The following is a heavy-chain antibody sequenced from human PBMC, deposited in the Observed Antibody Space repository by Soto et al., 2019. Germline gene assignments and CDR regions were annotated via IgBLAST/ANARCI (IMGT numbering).Heavy chain of an antibody. D-gene: IGHD3-10*01. Sequence: SETLSLTCAVSGGSISSGGYSWSWIRQPPGKGLEWIGYIYHSGTTYYNPSLKSRVTISVDRSKNQFSLKLSSVTAADTAVYYCARGLWFGERANWFDPWGQGTLVTVSS. CDR2: IYHSGTT. CDR3: ARGLWFGERANWFDP. CDR1: GGSISSGGYS. V-gene: IGHV4-30-2*01. J-gene: IGHJ5*02.